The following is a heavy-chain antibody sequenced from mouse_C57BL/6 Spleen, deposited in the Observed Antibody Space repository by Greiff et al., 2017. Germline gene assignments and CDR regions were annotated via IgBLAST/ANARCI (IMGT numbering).Heavy chain of an antibody. J-gene: IGHJ3*01. Sequence: QVQLQQPGTELVKPGASVKLSCKASGYTFTSYWMHWVKQRPGQGLEWIGNINPSNGGTNYNEKFKSKATLTVDKSSSTAYMQLSSLTSEDSAVYYCARSDFQYYGSSSFAYWGQGTLVTVSA. CDR2: INPSNGGT. CDR3: ARSDFQYYGSSSFAY. CDR1: GYTFTSYW. V-gene: IGHV1-53*01. D-gene: IGHD1-1*01.